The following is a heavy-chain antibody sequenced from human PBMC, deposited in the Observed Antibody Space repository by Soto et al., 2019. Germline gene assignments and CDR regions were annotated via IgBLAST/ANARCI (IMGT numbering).Heavy chain of an antibody. CDR2: IYPGDSDT. D-gene: IGHD3-22*01. V-gene: IGHV5-51*01. Sequence: GESLKISCKGSGYSFTSYWIGWVRQMPGKGLEWMGIIYPGDSDTRYSPSFQGQVTISADKSISTAYLQWSSLKASDTAMYYCARLSDSSGYYYLFAFDIWGQGTMVTVSS. J-gene: IGHJ3*02. CDR1: GYSFTSYW. CDR3: ARLSDSSGYYYLFAFDI.